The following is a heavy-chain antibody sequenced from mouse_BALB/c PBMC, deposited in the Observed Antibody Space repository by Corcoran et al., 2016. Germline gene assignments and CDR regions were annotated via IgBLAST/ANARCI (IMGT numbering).Heavy chain of an antibody. CDR1: GFNIKDTY. CDR3: ANWDWYFDV. Sequence: EVQLQQSGAELVKPGASVKLSCTASGFNIKDTYKHWVKQRPEKGLEWIGRIDPANGNTKYDPKLQGKATITADTSSNTAYLQLSSLTSEDTAVYYCANWDWYFDVWGAGTTFTVSS. CDR2: IDPANGNT. V-gene: IGHV14-3*02. J-gene: IGHJ1*01. D-gene: IGHD4-1*01.